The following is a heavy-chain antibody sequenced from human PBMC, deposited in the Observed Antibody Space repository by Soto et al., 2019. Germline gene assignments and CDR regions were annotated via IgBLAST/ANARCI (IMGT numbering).Heavy chain of an antibody. J-gene: IGHJ2*01. Sequence: QVELMQSGPEVKRPGTSVKVSCKASGYTFITSGINWVRQTPGQALEWVGWISPANGDKKYAQKFKDRVTLTSETSTDTVYMELTNLRSDDTAVYFCARGRYFATTHRQWWSFDFWGRGTPVTVSS. V-gene: IGHV1-18*01. CDR2: ISPANGDK. CDR1: GYTFITSG. CDR3: ARGRYFATTHRQWWSFDF. D-gene: IGHD1-1*01.